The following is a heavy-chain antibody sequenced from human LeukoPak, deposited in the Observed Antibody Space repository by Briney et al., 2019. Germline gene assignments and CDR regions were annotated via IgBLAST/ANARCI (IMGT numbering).Heavy chain of an antibody. CDR2: ISFDGSNK. CDR1: GFSFNNYV. D-gene: IGHD3-22*01. Sequence: GGSLRLSCAASGFSFNNYVMSWVRQAPGKGLEWVAVISFDGSNKYYADSVKGRFTISRDNSKNTLYLQMNSLRAEDTAVYYCAAPDNGYYYFYWGQGTLVTVSS. V-gene: IGHV3-30-3*01. J-gene: IGHJ4*02. CDR3: AAPDNGYYYFY.